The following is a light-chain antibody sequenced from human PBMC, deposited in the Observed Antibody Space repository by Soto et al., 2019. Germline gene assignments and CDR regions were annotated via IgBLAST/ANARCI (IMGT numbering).Light chain of an antibody. CDR2: AAS. Sequence: DIQKTQSPSSLSASVGDRVTITCRASQSISSYLNWYQQKPGKAPKLLIYAASSLQSGVPSRFSGSGSGTDFTLTISSLQPEDFATYYCQQSYSTPLTFGPGTKVDIK. CDR1: QSISSY. V-gene: IGKV1-39*01. CDR3: QQSYSTPLT. J-gene: IGKJ3*01.